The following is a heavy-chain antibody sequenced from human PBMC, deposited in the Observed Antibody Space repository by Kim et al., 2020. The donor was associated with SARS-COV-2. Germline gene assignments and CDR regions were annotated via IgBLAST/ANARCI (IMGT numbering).Heavy chain of an antibody. Sequence: GGSLRLSCAASGFTFSSYWMHWVRQAPGKGLVWVSRINSDGSSTSYADSVKGRFTISRDNAKNTLYLQMNSLRAEDTAVYYCARGGRELPYYYYYYMDVWGQGTTGPVSS. D-gene: IGHD1-26*01. V-gene: IGHV3-74*01. CDR1: GFTFSSYW. CDR3: ARGGRELPYYYYYYMDV. J-gene: IGHJ6*03. CDR2: INSDGSST.